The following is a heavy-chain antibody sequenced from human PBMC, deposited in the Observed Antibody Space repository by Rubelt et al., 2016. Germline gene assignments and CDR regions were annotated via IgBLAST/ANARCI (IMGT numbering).Heavy chain of an antibody. D-gene: IGHD5-24*01. CDR2: IYYSGST. V-gene: IGHV4-39*07. CDR3: ARGDDGYNYDY. J-gene: IGHJ4*02. Sequence: QLQLQESGPGLVKPSETLSLTCTVSGGSISSYYWSWIRQPPGKGLEWIGSIYYSGSTYYNPSLKSRVTISVDTSKNQFSLKLSSVTAADTAVYYCARGDDGYNYDYWGQGTLVTVSS. CDR1: GGSISSYY.